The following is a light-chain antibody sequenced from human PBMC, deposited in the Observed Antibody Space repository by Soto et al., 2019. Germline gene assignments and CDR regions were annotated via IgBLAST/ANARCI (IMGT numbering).Light chain of an antibody. CDR2: DAS. CDR1: QSVISF. Sequence: EIVLTQSPATLSLSPGERATLSCRASQSVISFLAWYQQKPGQAPRLLISDASNRATGIPGRFSGSGSGTDFSLTISSLEPEDFAVYYCQQRSNWPWTFGQGTKVEIK. V-gene: IGKV3-11*01. J-gene: IGKJ1*01. CDR3: QQRSNWPWT.